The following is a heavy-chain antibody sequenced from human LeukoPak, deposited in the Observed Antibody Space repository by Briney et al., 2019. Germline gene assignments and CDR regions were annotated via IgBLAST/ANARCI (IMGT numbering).Heavy chain of an antibody. J-gene: IGHJ6*03. CDR2: ISAYNGNN. CDR1: GYTFTSYG. CDR3: TRSGGYYYYYMDV. V-gene: IGHV1-18*01. Sequence: ASVKVSCKASGYTFTSYGISWVRQAPGQGLEWMGWISAYNGNNNYAQKFQGRVTITADKTTSTAYMELSRLRSEDTAVYYCTRSGGYYYYYMDVWGKGTTVTVSS.